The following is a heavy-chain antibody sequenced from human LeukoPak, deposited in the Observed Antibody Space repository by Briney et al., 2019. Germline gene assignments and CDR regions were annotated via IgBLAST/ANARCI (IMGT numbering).Heavy chain of an antibody. J-gene: IGHJ4*02. CDR3: ARDSGSYSTPFDY. V-gene: IGHV1-3*01. Sequence: ASVKVSCKASGGTFSSYAISWVRQAPGQRLEWMGWINAGNGNTKYSQKFQGRVTITRDTSASTAYMELSSLRSEDTAVYYCARDSGSYSTPFDYWGQGTLVTVSS. D-gene: IGHD1-26*01. CDR1: GGTFSSYA. CDR2: INAGNGNT.